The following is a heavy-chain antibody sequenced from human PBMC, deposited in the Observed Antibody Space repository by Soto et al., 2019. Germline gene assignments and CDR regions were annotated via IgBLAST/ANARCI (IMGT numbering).Heavy chain of an antibody. J-gene: IGHJ4*02. Sequence: GGSLRLSCAASGFTFSDHYMDWVRQAPGKGLEWVGRTRNKANSYTTEYAASVKGRFTISRDDSKNSLYLQMNSLKTEDTAVYYCAREGHKTDVWGSYRYYFDYWGQGTLVTVSS. CDR3: AREGHKTDVWGSYRYYFDY. CDR1: GFTFSDHY. CDR2: TRNKANSYTT. D-gene: IGHD3-16*02. V-gene: IGHV3-72*01.